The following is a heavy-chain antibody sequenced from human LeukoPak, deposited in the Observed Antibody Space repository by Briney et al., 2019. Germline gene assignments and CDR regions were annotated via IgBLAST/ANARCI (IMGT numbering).Heavy chain of an antibody. CDR1: GYTLTELS. CDR3: AREGGSSSFDY. CDR2: INAGNGNT. V-gene: IGHV1-3*01. J-gene: IGHJ4*02. Sequence: ASVKVSCKVSGYTLTELSMHWVRQAPGQRLEWMGWINAGNGNTKYSQKFQGRVTITRDTSASTAYMELSSLRSEDTAVYYCAREGGSSSFDYWGQGTLVTVSS. D-gene: IGHD6-13*01.